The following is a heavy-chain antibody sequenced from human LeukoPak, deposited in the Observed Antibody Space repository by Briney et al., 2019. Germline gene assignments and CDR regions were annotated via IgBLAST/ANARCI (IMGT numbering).Heavy chain of an antibody. V-gene: IGHV5-51*01. CDR2: IYPGYSDA. CDR1: GYRLTNNW. J-gene: IGHJ4*02. CDR3: ARHGGGSGSYPIDY. D-gene: IGHD1-26*01. Sequence: GESLKISCKISGYRLTNNWIGWVRQVPGKGLEWMGLIYPGYSDAKYSPSFQGQVTISADKSISTAYLQWSSLKASDTAMYYCARHGGGSGSYPIDYWGQGTLVTVSS.